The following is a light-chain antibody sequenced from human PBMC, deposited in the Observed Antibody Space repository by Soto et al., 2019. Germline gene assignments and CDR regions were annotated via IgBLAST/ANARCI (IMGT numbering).Light chain of an antibody. Sequence: QSVLSQPPSVSGAPGQRITISCTGSSSNIGANYEVHWYRQVPGTAPKLLMSGDNNRPSGVADRFSGSKSGTSASLAITRLQAEDEADYYCQSYDSSLNRVFGTGTKLTVL. J-gene: IGLJ1*01. CDR3: QSYDSSLNRV. CDR2: GDN. V-gene: IGLV1-40*01. CDR1: SSNIGANYE.